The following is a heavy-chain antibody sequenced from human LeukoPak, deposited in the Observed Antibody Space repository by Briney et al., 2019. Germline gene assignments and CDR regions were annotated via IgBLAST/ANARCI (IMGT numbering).Heavy chain of an antibody. J-gene: IGHJ3*01. CDR1: GDSIISNIYW. Sequence: SATLSLTCTFSGDSIISNIYWWDWVRLPPGKGLEWIGATFYTGRTFYNPSLKSRVTISVDTSKNQFSLDLNSATAADTADYYCARRRHNFDFYNVWGQGTRVLVSS. CDR2: TFYTGRT. CDR3: ARRRHNFDFYNV. D-gene: IGHD3/OR15-3a*01. V-gene: IGHV4-39*01.